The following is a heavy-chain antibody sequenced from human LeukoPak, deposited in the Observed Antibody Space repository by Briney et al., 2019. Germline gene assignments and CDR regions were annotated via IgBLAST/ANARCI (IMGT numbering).Heavy chain of an antibody. CDR2: IYTSGST. D-gene: IGHD1-1*01. V-gene: IGHV4-61*02. J-gene: IGHJ6*03. CDR3: ARQAGTDRFYYYYMDV. CDR1: GGSISSGSYY. Sequence: SQTLSLTCTVSGGSISSGSYYWSWIRQPAGKGLEWIGRIYTSGSTNYNPSLKSRVTISVDTSKNQFSLKLSSVTAADTAVYYCARQAGTDRFYYYYMDVWGKGTTVTVSS.